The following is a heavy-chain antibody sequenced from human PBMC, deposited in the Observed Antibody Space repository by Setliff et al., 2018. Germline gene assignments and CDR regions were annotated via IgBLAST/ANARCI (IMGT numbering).Heavy chain of an antibody. CDR3: ASVRPCGVDCSTGVGGPYYFDH. D-gene: IGHD2-21*02. J-gene: IGHJ4*02. Sequence: ASVKVSCKASGYTFNSYGITWVRRAPGQGLEWMGWISCYDGNTRYARKIQGRATMTTDTSTTTAYMELRSLTSDDTAVYYCASVRPCGVDCSTGVGGPYYFDHWGQGTLVTVSS. CDR1: GYTFNSYG. CDR2: ISCYDGNT. V-gene: IGHV1-18*01.